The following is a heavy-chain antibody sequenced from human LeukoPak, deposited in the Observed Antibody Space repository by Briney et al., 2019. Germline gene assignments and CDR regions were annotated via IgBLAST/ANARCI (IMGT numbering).Heavy chain of an antibody. D-gene: IGHD3-22*01. J-gene: IGHJ4*02. CDR1: GYTLTELS. CDR2: FDPEDGET. Sequence: WASVTVSCTVSGYTLTELSMHWVRQAPGKGLEWMGGFDPEDGETIYAQKFQGRVTMTEDTSTDTAYMELSSLRSEDTAVYYCATAAVYYDSSGYQHFDYWGQGTLVTVSS. CDR3: ATAAVYYDSSGYQHFDY. V-gene: IGHV1-24*01.